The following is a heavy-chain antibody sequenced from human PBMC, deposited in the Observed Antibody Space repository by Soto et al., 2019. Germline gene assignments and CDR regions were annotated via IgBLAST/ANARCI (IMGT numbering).Heavy chain of an antibody. CDR3: ARHGSTVTTDSYYYYGMDV. CDR2: IYYSGST. Sequence: PSETLSLTCTVSGDSISSYYWGWIRQPPGKGLEWIGSIYYSGSTYYNPSLKSRVTISVDTSKNQVSLKLNSVTAADTAVYYCARHGSTVTTDSYYYYGMDVWGRGTTVTVSS. D-gene: IGHD4-17*01. J-gene: IGHJ6*02. CDR1: GDSISSYY. V-gene: IGHV4-39*01.